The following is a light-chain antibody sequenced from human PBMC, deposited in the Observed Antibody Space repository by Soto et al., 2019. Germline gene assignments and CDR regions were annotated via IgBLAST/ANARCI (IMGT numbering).Light chain of an antibody. V-gene: IGLV2-14*03. CDR3: SSYTYTSTRVI. Sequence: QSALTQRASVSGSPGQSIAISCTGTSSDVGAHNYVSWYQQHPGKAPKLIIYDVSNRPSGVSTRFSGFKSGNTASLTISGLQAEDEAEYYCSSYTYTSTRVIFGVGTKVTVL. CDR1: SSDVGAHNY. CDR2: DVS. J-gene: IGLJ2*01.